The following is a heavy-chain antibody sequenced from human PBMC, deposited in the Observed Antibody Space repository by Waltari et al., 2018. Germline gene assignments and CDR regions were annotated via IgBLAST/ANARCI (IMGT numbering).Heavy chain of an antibody. D-gene: IGHD5-12*01. Sequence: QLQLQESGPRLVRPSETLSLICRVSGVSITSNRHYWAGIRQSPGQGLEWIGTGSYSGTAYISPSLKSRVSVSRDTSKNQVSLRLGSVTAADMAVYYCATYIGASVGTAAFDVWGQGTMVTVSS. CDR3: ATYIGASVGTAAFDV. J-gene: IGHJ3*01. CDR1: GVSITSNRHY. CDR2: GSYSGTA. V-gene: IGHV4-39*01.